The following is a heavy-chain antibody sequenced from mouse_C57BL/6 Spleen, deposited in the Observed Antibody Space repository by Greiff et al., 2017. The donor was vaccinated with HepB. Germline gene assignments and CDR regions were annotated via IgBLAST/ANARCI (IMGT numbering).Heavy chain of an antibody. CDR2: ISSGSSTI. J-gene: IGHJ2*01. CDR3: ARKRGDY. V-gene: IGHV5-17*01. CDR1: GFTFSDYG. Sequence: DVKLVESGGGLVKPGGSLKLSCAASGFTFSDYGMHWVRQAPEKGLEWVAYISSGSSTIYYADTVKGRFTISRDNAKNTLFLQMTSMRSEDTAMFYCARKRGDYWGQGTTLTVSS.